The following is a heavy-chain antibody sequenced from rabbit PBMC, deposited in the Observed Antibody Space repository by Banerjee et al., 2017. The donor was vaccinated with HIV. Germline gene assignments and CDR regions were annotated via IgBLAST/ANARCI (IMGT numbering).Heavy chain of an antibody. V-gene: IGHV1S45*01. CDR3: ARESGGPIYGDGGFDL. Sequence: QEQLKETGGDLVKPEGSLTLTCTASGFSLSSGAMSWVRQAPGKGLEWIGYMYIASDTTAYASWAKGRFTISKTSSTTVTLQMTSLTAADTATYFCARESGGPIYGDGGFDLWGPGPSSPS. J-gene: IGHJ4*01. CDR2: MYIASDTT. D-gene: IGHD2-1*01. CDR1: GFSLSSGA.